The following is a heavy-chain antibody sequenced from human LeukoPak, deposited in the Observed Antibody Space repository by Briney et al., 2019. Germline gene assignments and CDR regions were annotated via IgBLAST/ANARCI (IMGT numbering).Heavy chain of an antibody. J-gene: IGHJ6*02. Sequence: GGSLRLSCAASGFTFSNAWMSWVREAPGKGLEWVGRIKSKTDGGTTDYAAPVKGRFTISRDDSKNTLYLQMNSLKTEDTAVYYCTTYRIVVVPAAMREYYYYGMDVWGQGTTVTVSS. CDR3: TTYRIVVVPAAMREYYYYGMDV. CDR1: GFTFSNAW. D-gene: IGHD2-2*01. V-gene: IGHV3-15*01. CDR2: IKSKTDGGTT.